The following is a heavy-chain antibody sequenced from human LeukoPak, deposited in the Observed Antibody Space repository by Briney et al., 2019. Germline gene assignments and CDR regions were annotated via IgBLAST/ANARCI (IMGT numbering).Heavy chain of an antibody. CDR1: GGSISSYY. J-gene: IGHJ4*02. V-gene: IGHV4-59*01. CDR2: IYYSGST. Sequence: SETLSLTCTVSGGSISSYYWSWIRQPPGKGLEWIGYIYYSGSTNYNPSLKSRVTISVDTSKNQFSLKLSSVTAADTAVYYCARMGQQLGFDYWGRGTLVTASS. D-gene: IGHD6-6*01. CDR3: ARMGQQLGFDY.